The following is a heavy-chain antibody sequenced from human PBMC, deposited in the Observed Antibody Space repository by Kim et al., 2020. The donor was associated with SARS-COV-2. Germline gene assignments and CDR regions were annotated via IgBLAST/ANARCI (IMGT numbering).Heavy chain of an antibody. Sequence: TRYSPSFQGQVTISADKSISTAYLQWSSLKASDTAMYYCAGQFGEDGFDYWGQGTLVTVSS. CDR2: T. CDR3: AGQFGEDGFDY. J-gene: IGHJ4*02. D-gene: IGHD3-10*01. V-gene: IGHV5-51*01.